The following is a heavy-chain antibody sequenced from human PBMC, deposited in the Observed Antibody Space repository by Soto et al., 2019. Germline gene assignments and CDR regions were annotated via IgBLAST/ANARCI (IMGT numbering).Heavy chain of an antibody. Sequence: EASVKVSGKASGGTFTSYAISWVRQAPGQGLEWMGGIIPIFGTSNYAQKFQGRVTITADESTSTAYMELSSLRSEDTAVYYCAREHVLMVDAISPGNWFDPWGQGTLVTVSS. D-gene: IGHD2-8*01. CDR2: IIPIFGTS. V-gene: IGHV1-69*13. J-gene: IGHJ5*02. CDR3: AREHVLMVDAISPGNWFDP. CDR1: GGTFTSYA.